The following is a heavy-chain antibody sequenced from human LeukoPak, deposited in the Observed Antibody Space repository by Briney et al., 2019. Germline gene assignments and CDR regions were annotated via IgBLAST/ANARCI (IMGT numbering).Heavy chain of an antibody. Sequence: PSETLSLTCTVSGGSVSSSSFYWGWIRQAPGKRLEWIGSISYTGSTYYNPSLKSRVTISVDTSKNQFSLKLNSVTAADTAVYYCARLASSGWSHCDYWGQGTLVTVSS. CDR1: GGSVSSSSFY. D-gene: IGHD6-19*01. J-gene: IGHJ4*02. CDR2: ISYTGST. CDR3: ARLASSGWSHCDY. V-gene: IGHV4-39*01.